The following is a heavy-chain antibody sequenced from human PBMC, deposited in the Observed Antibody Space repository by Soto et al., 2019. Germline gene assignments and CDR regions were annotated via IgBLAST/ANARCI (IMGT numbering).Heavy chain of an antibody. CDR2: ISGSGGST. CDR1: GFTFSSYA. V-gene: IGHV3-23*01. D-gene: IGHD6-19*01. CDR3: AKTSGSGWYSAEYFQH. Sequence: GGSLRLSCAASGFTFSSYAMSWVRQAPGKGLEWVSAISGSGGSTYSADSVKGRFTISRDNSKNTLYLQMNSLRAEDTAVYYCAKTSGSGWYSAEYFQHWGQGTLVTVSS. J-gene: IGHJ1*01.